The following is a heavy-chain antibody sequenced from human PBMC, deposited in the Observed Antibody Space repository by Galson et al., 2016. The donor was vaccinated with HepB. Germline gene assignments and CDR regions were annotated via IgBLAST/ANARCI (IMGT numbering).Heavy chain of an antibody. Sequence: SLRLSCAASGFTFSYYYMSWIRQAPGKGLEWVSYISGDGRTINYADSVKGRFTISRDNAKNSLYLQMNSLRVEDTAVYYCAKEGVAYTTTWFSAFDFWGQGTMVTVSS. D-gene: IGHD2-2*01. CDR3: AKEGVAYTTTWFSAFDF. V-gene: IGHV3-11*04. CDR1: GFTFSYYY. J-gene: IGHJ3*01. CDR2: ISGDGRTI.